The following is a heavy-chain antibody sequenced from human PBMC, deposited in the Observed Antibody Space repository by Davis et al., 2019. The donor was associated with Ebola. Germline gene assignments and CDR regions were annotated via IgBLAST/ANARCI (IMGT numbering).Heavy chain of an antibody. D-gene: IGHD1-26*01. J-gene: IGHJ4*02. CDR2: ISSSSLTT. CDR1: GFTFSSYT. V-gene: IGHV3-48*02. CDR3: ARDPGSTYYGAYFDY. Sequence: GESLKISCVASGFTFSSYTMNWVRQAPGKGLEWLSYISSSSLTTYSADSVKGRFTVSRDNAKNSLYLQMNSLTDEDTAVYYCARDPGSTYYGAYFDYWGQGTLVTVSS.